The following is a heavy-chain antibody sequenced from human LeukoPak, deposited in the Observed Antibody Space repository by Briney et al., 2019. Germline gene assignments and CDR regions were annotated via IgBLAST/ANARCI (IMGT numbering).Heavy chain of an antibody. D-gene: IGHD2-2*01. CDR2: ISYDGSNK. CDR1: GFSFSDYS. J-gene: IGHJ4*02. Sequence: GGSLRLSCTASGFSFSDYSVTWVRQAPGKGLEWVAVISYDGSNKYYADSVKGRFTISRDNSKNTLYLQMNSLRAEDTAVYYCARDGGDIVVVPAANYYFDYWGQGTLVTVSS. V-gene: IGHV3-30-3*01. CDR3: ARDGGDIVVVPAANYYFDY.